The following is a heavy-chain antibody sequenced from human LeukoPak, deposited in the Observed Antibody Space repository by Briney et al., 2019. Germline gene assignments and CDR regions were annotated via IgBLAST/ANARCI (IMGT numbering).Heavy chain of an antibody. D-gene: IGHD3-16*01. Sequence: GGSLRLSCAASGLTFSSYWMHWVRQAPGKGLVWVSRINTDGSSTNYADSVKGRFTISRDNAKNTVYLQMDSLRADDTAVYYCANGAFRLYYIDVWGKGTTVTVSS. CDR1: GLTFSSYW. J-gene: IGHJ6*03. V-gene: IGHV3-74*01. CDR2: INTDGSST. CDR3: ANGAFRLYYIDV.